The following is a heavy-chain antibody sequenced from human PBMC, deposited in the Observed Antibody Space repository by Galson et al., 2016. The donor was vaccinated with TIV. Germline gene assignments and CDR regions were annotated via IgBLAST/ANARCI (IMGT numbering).Heavy chain of an antibody. CDR3: AKVNRDGDYYFYDVDV. CDR1: GFSFINYG. D-gene: IGHD1-14*01. CDR2: IYGSGARS. Sequence: SLRLSCAVSGFSFINYGMNWVRQAPGKGLEWVSGIYGSGARSFYADSVKGRFTISRDNSKYTLYLQMNSLRAEDTAVYYCAKVNRDGDYYFYDVDVWGHGTTVTAS. J-gene: IGHJ6*02. V-gene: IGHV3-23*01.